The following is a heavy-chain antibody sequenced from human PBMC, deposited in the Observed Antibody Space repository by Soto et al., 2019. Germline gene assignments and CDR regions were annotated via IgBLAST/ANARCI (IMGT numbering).Heavy chain of an antibody. CDR2: INAGNGNT. CDR3: ARETVIDYYYYGMDV. J-gene: IGHJ6*02. CDR1: GYTFTSYA. Sequence: ASVKVSWKASGYTFTSYAMHWVRQAPGQRLEWMGWINAGNGNTKYSQKFQGRVTITRDTSASTAYMELSSLRSEDTAVYYCARETVIDYYYYGMDVWGQGTTVTVSS. D-gene: IGHD4-4*01. V-gene: IGHV1-3*01.